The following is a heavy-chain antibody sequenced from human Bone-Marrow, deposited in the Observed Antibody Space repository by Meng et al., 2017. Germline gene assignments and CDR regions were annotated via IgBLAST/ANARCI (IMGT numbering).Heavy chain of an antibody. J-gene: IGHJ5*02. V-gene: IGHV4-4*02. CDR2: IYHSGST. CDR1: GGSISSSNW. D-gene: IGHD6-13*01. Sequence: QVQLQESGPGLVKPSGTLSLTCAVPGGSISSSNWWSWVRQPPGKGLEWIGEIYHSGSTNYNPSLKSRVTISVDKSKNQFSLKLSSVTAADTAVYYCARVSLQATIAAAGVVWFDPWGQGTRVTVSS. CDR3: ARVSLQATIAAAGVVWFDP.